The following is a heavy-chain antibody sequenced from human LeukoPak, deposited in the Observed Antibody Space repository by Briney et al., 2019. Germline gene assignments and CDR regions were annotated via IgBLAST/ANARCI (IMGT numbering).Heavy chain of an antibody. V-gene: IGHV3-30*03. CDR1: GFTFSSYG. Sequence: GGSLRLSCAASGFTFSSYGMHWVRQAPGKGLEWVAVISYDGSNKYYADSVKGRFTISRDNSKNTLYLQMNSLRAEDTAVYYCARDEHQYYSESSGRFDFWGQGVLVTVSS. D-gene: IGHD3-22*01. CDR2: ISYDGSNK. CDR3: ARDEHQYYSESSGRFDF. J-gene: IGHJ4*02.